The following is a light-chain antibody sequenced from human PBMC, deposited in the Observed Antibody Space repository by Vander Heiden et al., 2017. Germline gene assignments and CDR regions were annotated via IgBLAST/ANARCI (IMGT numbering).Light chain of an antibody. J-gene: IGKJ1*01. CDR2: AAS. CDR3: QQSDTTPWT. CDR1: QSISSY. Sequence: DIQMTQSPSSLSASVGDRVTITCRASQSISSYLNWYQQKPWKAPKLLIYAASSLQSGVPSRFRGTGSGTDFTLTISMLQPEDLATYYCQQSDTTPWTFGQWTRVELK. V-gene: IGKV1-39*01.